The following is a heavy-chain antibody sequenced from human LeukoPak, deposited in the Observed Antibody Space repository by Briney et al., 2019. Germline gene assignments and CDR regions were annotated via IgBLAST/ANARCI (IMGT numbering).Heavy chain of an antibody. CDR1: VFTLSSYA. V-gene: IGHV3-30-3*01. CDR2: ISYDGSNK. J-gene: IGHJ5*02. D-gene: IGHD5-12*01. Sequence: GRSLRLSCAASVFTLSSYAMHWVRQAPGKGLEWVAVISYDGSNKYYADSVKGRFTISRDNSKNTLYLQMNSLRAEDTAVYYCAREVLRVWFDPWGQATLVTVSS. CDR3: AREVLRVWFDP.